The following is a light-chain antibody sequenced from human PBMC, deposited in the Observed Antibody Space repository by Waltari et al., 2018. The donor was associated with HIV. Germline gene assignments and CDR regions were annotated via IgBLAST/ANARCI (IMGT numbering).Light chain of an antibody. CDR3: QSYDRSLSGYVV. V-gene: IGLV1-40*01. J-gene: IGLJ2*01. CDR2: GNS. CDR1: SSNIGAGFD. Sequence: QSALTQPPSASGSPGQSVTLSCTGSSSNIGAGFDVHWYQQLPGTVPKLLIYGNSNRPSGVPHRFSGSKSGTSASLAITGLQAEDEADYYCQSYDRSLSGYVVFGGGTKLTVL.